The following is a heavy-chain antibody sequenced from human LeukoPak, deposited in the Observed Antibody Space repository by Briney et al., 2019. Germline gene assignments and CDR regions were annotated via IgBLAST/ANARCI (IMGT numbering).Heavy chain of an antibody. Sequence: GASLRLSCAASGFTFSSYAMHWVRQAPGKGLEWVAVVSQGGNNKYYADSVKARLTISRDNSKNTLYLQMNSLRAEDTAVYYCARDRWYYYGSGSYYRADGMDVWAKGPRSPSA. V-gene: IGHV3-30-3*01. D-gene: IGHD3-10*01. CDR3: ARDRWYYYGSGSYYRADGMDV. CDR2: VSQGGNNK. J-gene: IGHJ6*02. CDR1: GFTFSSYA.